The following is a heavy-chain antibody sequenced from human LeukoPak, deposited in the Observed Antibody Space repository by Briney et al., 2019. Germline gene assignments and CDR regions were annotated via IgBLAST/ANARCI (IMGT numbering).Heavy chain of an antibody. J-gene: IGHJ6*03. CDR2: IYHSGST. CDR3: ASSTVTRYYYYYYMDV. Sequence: SETLSLTCTVSGGSIGSYYWSWIRQPPGKGLEWIGSIYHSGSTYYNPSLKSRVTISVDTSKNQFSLKLSSVTTADTAVYYCASSTVTRYYYYYYMDVWGKGTTVTVSS. CDR1: GGSIGSYY. V-gene: IGHV4-59*08. D-gene: IGHD4-17*01.